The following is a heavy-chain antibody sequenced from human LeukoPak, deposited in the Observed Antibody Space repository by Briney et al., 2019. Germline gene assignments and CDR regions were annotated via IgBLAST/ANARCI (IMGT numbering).Heavy chain of an antibody. CDR1: GFTVSSNY. Sequence: GGSLRLSCAASGFTVSSNYMSWVRQAPGKGLEWVSVIYSGGSTYYADSVEGRFTISRDNSKNTLYLQMNSLRAEDTAVYYCARGLKDRYGSGHFDIWGQGTMVTVSS. V-gene: IGHV3-53*01. J-gene: IGHJ3*02. D-gene: IGHD3-10*01. CDR2: IYSGGST. CDR3: ARGLKDRYGSGHFDI.